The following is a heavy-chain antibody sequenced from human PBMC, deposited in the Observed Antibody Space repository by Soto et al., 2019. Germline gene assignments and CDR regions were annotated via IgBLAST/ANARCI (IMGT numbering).Heavy chain of an antibody. CDR3: TRDTDYGGNPPAY. V-gene: IGHV3-49*03. Sequence: SGGSLRLSCTASGFTFGDYAMSWFRQAPGKGLEWVGFIRSKAYGGTTEYAASVKGRFTISRDDSKSIAYLQMNSLKTEDTAVYYCTRDTDYGGNPPAYWGQGTLVTVSS. J-gene: IGHJ4*02. D-gene: IGHD2-15*01. CDR1: GFTFGDYA. CDR2: IRSKAYGGTT.